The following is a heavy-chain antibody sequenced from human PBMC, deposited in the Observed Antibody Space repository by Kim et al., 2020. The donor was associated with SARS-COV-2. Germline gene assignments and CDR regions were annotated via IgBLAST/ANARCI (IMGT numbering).Heavy chain of an antibody. CDR3: ARAAYFDNKGPF. Sequence: GGSLRLSCAAFGFAFTSYEMNWVRQAPGKGLEWVSYISSSGNTIYYADSVQGRFTISRDTAKNSLYLQMNSLRVEDTAIYYCARAAYFDNKGPFWGQGTLVIVSS. CDR2: ISSSGNTI. J-gene: IGHJ4*02. D-gene: IGHD3-9*01. CDR1: GFAFTSYE. V-gene: IGHV3-48*03.